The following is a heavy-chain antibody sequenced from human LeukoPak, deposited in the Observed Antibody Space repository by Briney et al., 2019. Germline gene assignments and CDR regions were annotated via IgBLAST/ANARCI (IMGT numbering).Heavy chain of an antibody. D-gene: IGHD3-10*01. J-gene: IGHJ4*02. CDR2: ISSGTI. CDR3: AREDGSGSYLVY. Sequence: GGSLRLSCAASGFTFSSYEMNWVRQAPGKGLEWVSYISSGTIYYADSVKGRFTISRDNAKNSLYLQMNSLRDEDTAVYYCAREDGSGSYLVYWGQGTLVTVSS. CDR1: GFTFSSYE. V-gene: IGHV3-48*03.